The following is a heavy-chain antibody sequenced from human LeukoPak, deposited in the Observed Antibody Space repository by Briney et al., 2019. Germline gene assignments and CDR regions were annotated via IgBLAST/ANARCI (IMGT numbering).Heavy chain of an antibody. CDR2: IYYSGST. V-gene: IGHV4-59*08. D-gene: IGHD3-22*01. CDR1: GGSINNYY. J-gene: IGHJ4*02. CDR3: ATLQSSGYDYSDY. Sequence: SGTLSLTCTVSGGSINNYYWGWIRQPPEKGLEWIGYIYYSGSTYYNPSLKSRVTISVDASKNQFSLKLSSVTAADTAVYYCATLQSSGYDYSDYWGQGTLVTVSS.